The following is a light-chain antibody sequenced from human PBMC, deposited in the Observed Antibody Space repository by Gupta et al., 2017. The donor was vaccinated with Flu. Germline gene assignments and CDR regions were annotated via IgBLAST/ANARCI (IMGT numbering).Light chain of an antibody. J-gene: IGLJ1*01. V-gene: IGLV1-47*01. Sequence: QSVLTQPPSASGTPGQRVTISCSGSSSNIGSNYVYWYQQLPGTAPKLLIYRNSQRPSGVPDRFSGSKSGTSASLAISGLRSEDEADYYCAAWDDSLSGQDVFGTGTKVTVL. CDR2: RNS. CDR3: AAWDDSLSGQDV. CDR1: SSNIGSNY.